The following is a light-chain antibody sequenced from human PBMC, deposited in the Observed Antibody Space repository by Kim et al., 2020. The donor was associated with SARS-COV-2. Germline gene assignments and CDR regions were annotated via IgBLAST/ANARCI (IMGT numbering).Light chain of an antibody. CDR2: HAS. CDR1: QSVSTY. V-gene: IGKV3-11*01. CDR3: QQRSNWPRT. J-gene: IGKJ2*02. Sequence: EIVLTQSPATLSLSPGDRATLSCRASQSVSTYLAWYQQKPGQAPRLLIYHASNGATGIPARFSGSGSGTDFTLTISSLEPEDFAVYYCQQRSNWPRTFGRGTKLEI.